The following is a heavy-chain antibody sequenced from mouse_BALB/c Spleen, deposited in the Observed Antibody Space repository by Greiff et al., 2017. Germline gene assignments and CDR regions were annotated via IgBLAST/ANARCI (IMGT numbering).Heavy chain of an antibody. J-gene: IGHJ4*01. D-gene: IGHD4-1*01. CDR3: ARRLGDYYAMDY. CDR2: ILPGSGST. CDR1: GYTFSSYW. V-gene: IGHV1-9*01. Sequence: QVQLQQSGAELMKPGASVKISCKATGYTFSSYWIEWVKQRPGHGLEWIGEILPGSGSTNYNEKFKGKATFTADTSSNTAYMQLSSLTSEDSAVYCCARRLGDYYAMDYWGQGTSVTVSS.